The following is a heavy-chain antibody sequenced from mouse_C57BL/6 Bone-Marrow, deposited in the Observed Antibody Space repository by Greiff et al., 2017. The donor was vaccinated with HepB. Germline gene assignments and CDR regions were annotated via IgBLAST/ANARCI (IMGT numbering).Heavy chain of an antibody. CDR1: GYTFTSYW. CDR3: ANFGNPNDYGYAMDY. Sequence: QVQLQQPGAELVKPGASVKVSCKASGYTFTSYWMHWVKQRPGQGLEWIGRIHPSDSDTNYNQKFKGKATLTVDKSSSTAYMQLSSLTSEDSAVYYCANFGNPNDYGYAMDYWGQGTSVTVSS. CDR2: IHPSDSDT. D-gene: IGHD2-4*01. J-gene: IGHJ4*01. V-gene: IGHV1-74*01.